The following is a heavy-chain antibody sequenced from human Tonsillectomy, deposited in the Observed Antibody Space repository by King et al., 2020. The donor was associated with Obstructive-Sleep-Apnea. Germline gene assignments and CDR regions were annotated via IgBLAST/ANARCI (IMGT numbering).Heavy chain of an antibody. V-gene: IGHV4-34*01. CDR2: INHSGST. CDR3: ARLRAGQGSNAFDY. CDR1: GESFSGCY. D-gene: IGHD1-26*01. J-gene: IGHJ4*02. Sequence: HVQLQQWGPGLLKPSETLSLTCAVYGESFSGCYWTWIRQPPGKGLEWIGEINHSGSTIYSPSLKSRVTISVDTSKNQFSLTLSSVTAADTAVYYCARLRAGQGSNAFDYWGQGTLVTVSS.